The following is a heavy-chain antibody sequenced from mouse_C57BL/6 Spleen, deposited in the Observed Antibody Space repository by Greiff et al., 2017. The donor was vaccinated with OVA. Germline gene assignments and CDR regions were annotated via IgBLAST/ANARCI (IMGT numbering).Heavy chain of an antibody. D-gene: IGHD4-1*01. Sequence: EVQLVESGGGLVQPGGSLKLSCAASGFTFSDYYMYWVRQTPEKRLEWVAYISNGGGSTYYPDTVKGRFTISRDNAKNTLYLQMSHLKSEDTAMYYCARQINWTLDYWGQVTTLTVSS. V-gene: IGHV5-12*01. CDR3: ARQINWTLDY. CDR1: GFTFSDYY. CDR2: ISNGGGST. J-gene: IGHJ2*01.